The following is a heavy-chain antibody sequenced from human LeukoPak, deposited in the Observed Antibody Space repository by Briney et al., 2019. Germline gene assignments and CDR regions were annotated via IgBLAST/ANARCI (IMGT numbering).Heavy chain of an antibody. CDR3: ARLQYYYGSGSYYPQYYFDY. CDR2: IYYSGST. CDR1: GGSISSSSHY. D-gene: IGHD3-10*01. V-gene: IGHV4-39*01. J-gene: IGHJ4*02. Sequence: SETLSLTCTVSGGSISSSSHYWGCIRQPPGKGLEWIGSIYYSGSTYYHPSLKSRVTISVDTSKNQFSLKLSSVTAADTAVYYCARLQYYYGSGSYYPQYYFDYWGQGTLVTVSS.